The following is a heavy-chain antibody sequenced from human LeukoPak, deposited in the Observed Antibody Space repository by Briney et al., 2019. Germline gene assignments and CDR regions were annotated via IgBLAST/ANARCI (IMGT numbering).Heavy chain of an antibody. CDR2: IYPDDSDT. Sequence: GASLKISCTGSGYSFTNYWIGWVRQMPGKGLEWMGIIYPDDSDTRYRPSFQGQVTISADKSIVTAYLQWSSLKASDTAMYYCARLQYSNGYVDYWGQGTLVTVSS. CDR1: GYSFTNYW. D-gene: IGHD5-18*01. J-gene: IGHJ4*02. CDR3: ARLQYSNGYVDY. V-gene: IGHV5-51*01.